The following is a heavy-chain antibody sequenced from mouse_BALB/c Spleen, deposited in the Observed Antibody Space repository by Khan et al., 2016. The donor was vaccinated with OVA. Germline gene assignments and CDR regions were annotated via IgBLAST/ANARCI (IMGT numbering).Heavy chain of an antibody. D-gene: IGHD2-3*01. CDR2: INYSGST. Sequence: VQLQQSGPGLVKPSQSLSLTCTVTGYSITSDYAWNWIRQFPGNKLEWMGYINYSGSTNYNPALKSRIYITRDTSKNQFFLQLNSVTTADTATYYCARDGSRYNYAMDYWGQGTSDTVSS. J-gene: IGHJ4*01. V-gene: IGHV3-2*02. CDR1: GYSITSDYA. CDR3: ARDGSRYNYAMDY.